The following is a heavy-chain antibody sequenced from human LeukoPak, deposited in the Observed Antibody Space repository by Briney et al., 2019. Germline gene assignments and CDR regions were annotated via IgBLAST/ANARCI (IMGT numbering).Heavy chain of an antibody. D-gene: IGHD3-10*01. J-gene: IGHJ3*01. CDR1: GFTFSSYG. V-gene: IGHV3-33*01. CDR3: ARDRFMVRGVMVGTFDL. Sequence: GGSLRLSCAASGFTFSSYGMHWVRQAPGKGLEWVAVIGYDGSNKYDADSVKGRFTISRDNSKNMMYLQMNSLRAEDTAVYYCARDRFMVRGVMVGTFDLWGQGTMVTVSS. CDR2: IGYDGSNK.